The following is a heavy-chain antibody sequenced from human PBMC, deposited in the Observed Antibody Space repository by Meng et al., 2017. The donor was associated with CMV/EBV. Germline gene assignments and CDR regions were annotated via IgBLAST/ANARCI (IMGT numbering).Heavy chain of an antibody. CDR1: GYSFTSYW. D-gene: IGHD2-2*02. J-gene: IGHJ6*02. CDR3: ARSGYCSSTNCYTAYGMDV. CDR2: IYPGDSDT. Sequence: GESLKISCKGSGYSFTSYWIGWVRQMPGKGLEWMGIIYPGDSDTRYSPSFQGQVTISADKSISTAYLQWSSLKASDTAMYYCARSGYCSSTNCYTAYGMDVWGQGTTVTVSS. V-gene: IGHV5-51*01.